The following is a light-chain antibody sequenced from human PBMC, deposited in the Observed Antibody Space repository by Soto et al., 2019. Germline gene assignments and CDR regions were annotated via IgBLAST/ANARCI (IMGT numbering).Light chain of an antibody. CDR2: TAS. J-gene: IGKJ1*01. V-gene: IGKV1-5*01. CDR3: QQLNSYPRT. Sequence: DIHMTQSPSTLSASLLYIVTITCXASQSISTWLAWYQQEPGKAPKLLIYTASSLQSGVPSRFSGSGSGTEFTLTISSLQPEDFAVYYCQQLNSYPRTFGQGTKVDIK. CDR1: QSISTW.